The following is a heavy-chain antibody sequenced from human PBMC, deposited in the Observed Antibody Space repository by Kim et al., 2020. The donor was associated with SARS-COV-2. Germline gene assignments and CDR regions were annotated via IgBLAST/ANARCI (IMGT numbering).Heavy chain of an antibody. Sequence: GGSLRLSCAASGFTFDDYAMHWVRQAPGKGLEWVSGISWNSGSIGYADSVKGRFTISSDNAKNSLYLQMNSLRAEDTALYFCAKDDSSGYRPWYFFDYWG. J-gene: IGHJ4*01. D-gene: IGHD3-22*01. CDR2: ISWNSGSI. CDR3: AKDDSSGYRPWYFFDY. V-gene: IGHV3-9*01. CDR1: GFTFDDYA.